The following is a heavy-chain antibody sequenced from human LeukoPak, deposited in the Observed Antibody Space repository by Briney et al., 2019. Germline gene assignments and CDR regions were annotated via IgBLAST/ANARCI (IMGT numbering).Heavy chain of an antibody. CDR2: MNPNSGGT. D-gene: IGHD5-12*01. V-gene: IGHV1-2*02. J-gene: IGHJ5*02. Sequence: PGASVKVSCKASGYTFTSYDINWVRQATGQGLEWMGWMNPNSGGTNYAQKFQGRVTMTRDTSISTAYMELSRLRSDDTAVYYCARDAGGGYDYFWFDPWGQGTLVTVSS. CDR1: GYTFTSYD. CDR3: ARDAGGGYDYFWFDP.